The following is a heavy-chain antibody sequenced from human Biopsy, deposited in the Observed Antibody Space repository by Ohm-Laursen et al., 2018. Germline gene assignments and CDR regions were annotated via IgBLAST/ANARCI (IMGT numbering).Heavy chain of an antibody. CDR2: IYYSVMT. CDR3: ARDSGILNYGNFKYYHYYGMDV. V-gene: IGHV4-59*11. Sequence: DTLSLTCTVSGGSFTGHYWSWIRQPPGKGLEWIGHIYYSVMTNYNPSLQSRVSISVDTSRNQVSLTLSSVTAADTAVYYCARDSGILNYGNFKYYHYYGMDVWGQGTKVTVSS. J-gene: IGHJ6*02. D-gene: IGHD4-11*01. CDR1: GGSFTGHY.